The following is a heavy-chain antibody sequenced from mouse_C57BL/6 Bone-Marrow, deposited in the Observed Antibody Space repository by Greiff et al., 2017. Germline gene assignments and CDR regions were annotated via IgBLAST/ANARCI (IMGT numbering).Heavy chain of an antibody. Sequence: EVQLVESGAELVRPGASVKLSCTASGFNIKDDYMHWVKQRPEQGLEWIGWIDPANGDTEYASKFQGKATITADTSSNTAYLQLSSLTSEDTAVYYCAHCGCSYDYWGQGTTLTVSS. CDR3: AHCGCSYDY. D-gene: IGHD1-1*01. J-gene: IGHJ2*01. V-gene: IGHV14-4*01. CDR1: GFNIKDDY. CDR2: IDPANGDT.